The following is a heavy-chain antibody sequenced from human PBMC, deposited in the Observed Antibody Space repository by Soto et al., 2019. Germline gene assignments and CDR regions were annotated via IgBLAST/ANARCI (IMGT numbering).Heavy chain of an antibody. V-gene: IGHV5-51*01. CDR1: GYTLTNYW. CDR2: IYPGDSDT. Sequence: XSLKISCKDSGYTLTNYWLSWVRQMLGKGLEWMGIIYPGDSDTRYSPSFQGQVTISADKSISTSYLQWSSLKASDTAMYYCARQGLPHRALYYFDYWGQGTLVTVSS. CDR3: ARQGLPHRALYYFDY. J-gene: IGHJ4*02. D-gene: IGHD2-21*01.